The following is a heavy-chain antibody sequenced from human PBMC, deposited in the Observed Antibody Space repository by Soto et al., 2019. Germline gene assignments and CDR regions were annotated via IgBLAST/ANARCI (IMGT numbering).Heavy chain of an antibody. CDR2: IYVTGAV. D-gene: IGHD2-21*01. V-gene: IGHV4-31*02. J-gene: IGHJ5*02. CDR1: GAALNSGNYY. CDR3: ARLRIATNNYKWFDP. Sequence: SETLSLTXSVSGAALNSGNYYWSWIRQVPGKGLEWIGHIYVTGAVDYNPSLRDRITISQDTSERQFSLNLRLVTAADTAVYYCARLRIATNNYKWFDPWGQGTLVTV.